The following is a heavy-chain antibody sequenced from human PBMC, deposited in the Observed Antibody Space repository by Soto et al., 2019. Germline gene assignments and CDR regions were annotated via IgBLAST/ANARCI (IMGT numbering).Heavy chain of an antibody. CDR2: INQSGST. CDR3: ARVVGSSGWYYGSFDI. J-gene: IGHJ3*02. D-gene: IGHD6-19*01. V-gene: IGHV4-34*01. Sequence: PSETLSLTCAVYGGSISGSYWNWIRQPPGKGLEWIGEINQSGSTNYNPSLKSRVTISVDTSKNQFSLKLSSVTAADSAVYYCARVVGSSGWYYGSFDIWGPGTMVTVSS. CDR1: GGSISGSY.